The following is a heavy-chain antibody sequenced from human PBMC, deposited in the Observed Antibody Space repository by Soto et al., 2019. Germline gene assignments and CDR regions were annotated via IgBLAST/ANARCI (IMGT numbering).Heavy chain of an antibody. V-gene: IGHV4-59*01. CDR2: IYYSGST. D-gene: IGHD4-4*01. Sequence: SETMSLTCTVAGGSISSYYWSWIRQPPGKGLEWIGYIYYSGSTNYNPSLKSRVTISVDTSKNQFSLKLSSVTAADTAVYYCARVVGTTVTTLYDYWGQGTLVTAPQ. CDR1: GGSISSYY. J-gene: IGHJ4*02. CDR3: ARVVGTTVTTLYDY.